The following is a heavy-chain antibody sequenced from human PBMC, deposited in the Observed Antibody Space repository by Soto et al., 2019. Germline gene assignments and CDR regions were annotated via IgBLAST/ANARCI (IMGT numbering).Heavy chain of an antibody. J-gene: IGHJ4*01. Sequence: QITLKESGPTLVHPTQTLTLTCTFSGFSISTTGVGVGWIRQPPGLALEWLAFTYWDNDNRYNPSLKSRLTVAKDASKSLVVLLMTNMDPVDTATYYCAHRRGGYNCDDGYFDYWGPGTLVTVSA. CDR2: TYWDNDN. V-gene: IGHV2-5*02. D-gene: IGHD1-20*01. CDR3: AHRRGGYNCDDGYFDY. CDR1: GFSISTTGVG.